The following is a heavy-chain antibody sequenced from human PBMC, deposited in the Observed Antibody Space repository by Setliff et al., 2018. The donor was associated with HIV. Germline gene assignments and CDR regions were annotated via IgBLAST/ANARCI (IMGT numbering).Heavy chain of an antibody. CDR2: IKQDGSEK. CDR1: GGSISSHY. Sequence: ETLSLTCTVSGGSISSHYWSWIRQPPGKGLEWVANIKQDGSEKYYVESVKGRFTISRDNANNSLYLQMNSLRAEDTAVYYCARGARGYSYGWGQGTLVTVSS. D-gene: IGHD5-18*01. CDR3: ARGARGYSYG. V-gene: IGHV3-7*01. J-gene: IGHJ4*02.